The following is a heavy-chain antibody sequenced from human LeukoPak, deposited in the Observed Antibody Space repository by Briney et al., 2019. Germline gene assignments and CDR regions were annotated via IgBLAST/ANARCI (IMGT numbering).Heavy chain of an antibody. J-gene: IGHJ2*01. CDR2: INHSGST. V-gene: IGHV4-34*01. Sequence: SETLSLTCAVYGGSFSGYYWSWIRQPPGKGLEWIGEINHSGSTNYNPSLKSRVTISVDTSKNQFSLKLSSVTAADTAVYYCARDFGYCGGDCYPPGNFDLWGRGTLVTVSS. D-gene: IGHD2-21*02. CDR3: ARDFGYCGGDCYPPGNFDL. CDR1: GGSFSGYY.